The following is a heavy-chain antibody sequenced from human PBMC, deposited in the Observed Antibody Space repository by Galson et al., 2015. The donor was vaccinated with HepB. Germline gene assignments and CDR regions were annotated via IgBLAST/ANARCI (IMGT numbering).Heavy chain of an antibody. CDR3: ARDELLLDSYYYYYMDV. V-gene: IGHV1-3*01. D-gene: IGHD2-21*02. Sequence: SVKVSCKASGYTFTSYSIHWVRQAPGQRLEWMGWINAGNGNTKYSQNFQGRVTITRDTSATTAHMELSSLRSEDTAVYYCARDELLLDSYYYYYMDVWGKGTTVTVSS. J-gene: IGHJ6*03. CDR1: GYTFTSYS. CDR2: INAGNGNT.